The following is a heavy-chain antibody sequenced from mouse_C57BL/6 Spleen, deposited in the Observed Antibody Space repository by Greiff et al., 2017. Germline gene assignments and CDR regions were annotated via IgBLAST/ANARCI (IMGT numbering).Heavy chain of an antibody. J-gene: IGHJ3*01. CDR1: GFTFSSYA. V-gene: IGHV5-4*01. D-gene: IGHD2-1*01. Sequence: EVQLVESGGGLVKPGGSLKLSCAASGFTFSSYAMSWVRQTPEKRLEWVATISDGGSYTYYPDNVKGRFTISRDNAKNNLYLQMSHLKSEDTAMYYCARGGYYGTPFAYWGQGTLVTVSA. CDR3: ARGGYYGTPFAY. CDR2: ISDGGSYT.